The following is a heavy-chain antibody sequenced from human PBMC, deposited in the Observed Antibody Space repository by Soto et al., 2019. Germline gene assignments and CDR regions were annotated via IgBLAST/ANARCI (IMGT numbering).Heavy chain of an antibody. Sequence: GGSLRLSCAASGFTFSSYSMNWVRQAPGKGLEWVSSISSSSSYIYYADSVKGRFTISRDNAKNSLYLQMNSLRAEDTAVYYGAREGGCSITCCYPAAAFDIWVQGTMATVSS. CDR3: AREGGCSITCCYPAAAFDI. CDR1: GFTFSSYS. CDR2: ISSSSSYI. J-gene: IGHJ3*02. D-gene: IGHD2-2*01. V-gene: IGHV3-21*01.